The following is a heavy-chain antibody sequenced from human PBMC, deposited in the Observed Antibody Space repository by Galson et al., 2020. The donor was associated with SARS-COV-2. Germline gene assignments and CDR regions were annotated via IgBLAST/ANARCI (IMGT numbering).Heavy chain of an antibody. J-gene: IGHJ6*03. CDR2: IDWDDDK. CDR3: ARIPNSPSIAAAGDYYMDV. V-gene: IGHV2-70*01. D-gene: IGHD6-13*01. CDR1: GFSLSTSGMC. Sequence: SGPTLVKPTQTLTLTCTFSGFSLSTSGMCVSWIRQPPGKALEWLALIDWDDDKYYSTSLKTRLTISKDTSKNQVVLTMTNMDPVDTATYYCARIPNSPSIAAAGDYYMDVWGKGTTVTVSS.